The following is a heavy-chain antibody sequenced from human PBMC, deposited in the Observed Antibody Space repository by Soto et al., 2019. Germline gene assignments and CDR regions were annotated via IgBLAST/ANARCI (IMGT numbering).Heavy chain of an antibody. CDR3: AKERGELLPGY. J-gene: IGHJ4*02. CDR1: GGTFSSYT. D-gene: IGHD1-26*01. Sequence: QVQLVQSGAEVKKPGSSVKVSCKASGGTFSSYTISWVRQAPGQGLEWMGRIIPILGIANHAQKFQGRVTITADKSTSTAYMELSSLRSEDTAVYYCAKERGELLPGYWGQGTLVTVSS. CDR2: IIPILGIA. V-gene: IGHV1-69*08.